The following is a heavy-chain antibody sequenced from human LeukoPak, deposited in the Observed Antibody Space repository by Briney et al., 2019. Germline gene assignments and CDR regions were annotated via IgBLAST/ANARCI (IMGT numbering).Heavy chain of an antibody. CDR3: ARAEYSGSRRDSFDY. V-gene: IGHV1-69*04. Sequence: ASVKVSCKASGYTFTSYGISWVRQAPGQGLEWMGRIIPILGIANYAQKFQGRVTITADKSTSTAYMELSSLRSEDTAVYYCARAEYSGSRRDSFDYWGQGTLVTVS. CDR2: IIPILGIA. J-gene: IGHJ4*02. CDR1: GYTFTSYG. D-gene: IGHD1-26*01.